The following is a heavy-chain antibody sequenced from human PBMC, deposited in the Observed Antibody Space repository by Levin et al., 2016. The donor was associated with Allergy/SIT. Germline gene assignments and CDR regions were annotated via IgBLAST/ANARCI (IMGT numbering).Heavy chain of an antibody. V-gene: IGHV3-30*18. D-gene: IGHD2-2*01. J-gene: IGHJ6*03. CDR2: ISYDGSNK. CDR3: AKDGNIVVGHYYYYMDV. Sequence: GGSLRLSCAASGFAFSSYGMHWVRQAPGKGLEWVAVISYDGSNKYYADSVKGRFTISRDNSKNTLYLQMNSLRAEDTAVYYCAKDGNIVVGHYYYYMDVWGKGTTVTVSS. CDR1: GFAFSSYG.